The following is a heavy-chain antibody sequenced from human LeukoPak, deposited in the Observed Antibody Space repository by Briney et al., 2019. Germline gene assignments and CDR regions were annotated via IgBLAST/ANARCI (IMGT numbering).Heavy chain of an antibody. Sequence: PGRSLRLSCAASGFTFSSYAMSWVRQAPGKGLEWVSAINGGGDYTPYSDSVKGRFTISRDNPKNALYLRMNSLRAEDTAVYYCARSIGLTGGGVDVWGQGTTVTVSS. CDR1: GFTFSSYA. D-gene: IGHD3-9*01. CDR2: INGGGDYT. CDR3: ARSIGLTGGGVDV. V-gene: IGHV3-23*01. J-gene: IGHJ6*02.